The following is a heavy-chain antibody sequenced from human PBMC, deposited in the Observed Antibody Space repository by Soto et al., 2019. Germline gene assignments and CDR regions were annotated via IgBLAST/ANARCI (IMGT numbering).Heavy chain of an antibody. CDR3: ARDGAGTTNLYYYYVMDV. CDR2: INADNGNT. V-gene: IGHV1-3*01. Sequence: GASVKVSCKASGYTFTSYAMHWVRQAPGQRLEWMGWINADNGNTKYSQKFQGRFTMTRDTSASTAYMELSRLRSDDTAVYYCARDGAGTTNLYYYYVMDVWGQGTTVTVSS. CDR1: GYTFTSYA. D-gene: IGHD1-7*01. J-gene: IGHJ6*02.